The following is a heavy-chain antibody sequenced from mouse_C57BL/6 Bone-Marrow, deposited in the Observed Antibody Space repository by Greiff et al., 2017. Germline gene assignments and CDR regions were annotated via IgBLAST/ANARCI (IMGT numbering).Heavy chain of an antibody. J-gene: IGHJ4*01. CDR3: ARSGGTTPYALDY. CDR2: IYPGDGDT. D-gene: IGHD2-1*01. Sequence: VQLQQSGAELVKPGASVKISCKASGYAFSSYWMNWVKQRPGKGLEWIGQIYPGDGDTNYNGKFKGKDTLTADKSSSTAYLQLSSLTSEDSAVXFCARSGGTTPYALDYWGQGTSVTVSS. CDR1: GYAFSSYW. V-gene: IGHV1-80*01.